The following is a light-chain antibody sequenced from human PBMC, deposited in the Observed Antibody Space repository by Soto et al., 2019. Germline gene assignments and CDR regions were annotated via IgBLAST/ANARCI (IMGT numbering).Light chain of an antibody. Sequence: QAVLTQPPSVSGAPGQRVTISCTGSSSNIGAGHDVHWYQQLPGTAPKLLIDANNNRPSGVPDRFSGSKSGTSASLAITGLQAEDEADYYCQSYDRSLSGLVFGGGTKVTVL. CDR3: QSYDRSLSGLV. J-gene: IGLJ3*02. CDR2: ANN. V-gene: IGLV1-40*01. CDR1: SSNIGAGHD.